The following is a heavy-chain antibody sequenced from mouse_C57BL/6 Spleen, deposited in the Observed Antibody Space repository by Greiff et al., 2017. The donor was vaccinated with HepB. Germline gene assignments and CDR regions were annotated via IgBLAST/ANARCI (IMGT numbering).Heavy chain of an antibody. V-gene: IGHV1-55*01. CDR3: ASPYLPNYAMDY. CDR2: IYPGSGST. D-gene: IGHD2-1*01. Sequence: QVQLQQPGAELVKPGASVKMSCKASGYTFNSYWITWVKQRPGQGLEWIGDIYPGSGSTNYNEKFKSKATLTVDTSSSTAYMQLSSLTSEDSAVYYCASPYLPNYAMDYWGQGTSVTVSS. J-gene: IGHJ4*01. CDR1: GYTFNSYW.